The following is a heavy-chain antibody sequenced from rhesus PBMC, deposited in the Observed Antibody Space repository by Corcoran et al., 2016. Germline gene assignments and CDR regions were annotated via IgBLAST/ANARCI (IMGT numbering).Heavy chain of an antibody. CDR1: GVSVNGGYD. J-gene: IGHJ6*01. CDR3: ARFGYPGGLDF. CDR2: IYESSGTS. D-gene: IGHD3-28*01. Sequence: QVHLQESGPGLVKPSETLSLTSAVSGVSVNGGYDWSWVRQAPGKGLEWVGYIYESSGTSNYNPSLKNRVTISRDTSKNQVSLRLTSVTAADTAIYYCARFGYPGGLDFWGQGVVVTVSS. V-gene: IGHV4-76*01.